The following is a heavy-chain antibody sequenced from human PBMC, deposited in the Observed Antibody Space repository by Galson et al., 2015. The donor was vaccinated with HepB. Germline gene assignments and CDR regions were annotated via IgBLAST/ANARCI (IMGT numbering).Heavy chain of an antibody. D-gene: IGHD3-16*01. CDR2: ISAYYGYT. CDR3: ASGGSAHDY. J-gene: IGHJ4*02. CDR1: GYTFTTYG. V-gene: IGHV1-18*04. Sequence: SVKVSCKASGYTFTTYGVIWVRQAPGQGLEWLGWISAYYGYTDYAQKFQGRVTMTTDTPTSTAYMELRSLRSDDTAVYYCASGGSAHDYWGQGTLVTVSS.